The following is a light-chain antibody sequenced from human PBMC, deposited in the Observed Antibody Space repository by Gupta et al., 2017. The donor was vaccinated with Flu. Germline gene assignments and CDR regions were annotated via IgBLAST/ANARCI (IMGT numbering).Light chain of an antibody. V-gene: IGKV2-28*01. Sequence: TTRATALISCRSLQSRLNSNRRTYLHWYLQKPGKSPKLLIYLGSTRAWGVPARFSGSGSGTEFTLNISNLEPEDFGVYYCMQDIQIPSTFGEGTKVEIK. CDR3: MQDIQIPST. CDR1: QSRLNSNRRTY. CDR2: LGS. J-gene: IGKJ4*01.